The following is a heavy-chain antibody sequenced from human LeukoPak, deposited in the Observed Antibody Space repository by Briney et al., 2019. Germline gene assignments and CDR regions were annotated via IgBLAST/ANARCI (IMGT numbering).Heavy chain of an antibody. CDR1: GXTFNSYT. CDR2: INNNGGNT. J-gene: IGHJ4*02. Sequence: GGSLRLSCSASGXTFNSYTVHWVRQAPGKGLERVSAINNNGGNTYYADSVKGRFTISRDNSKNTLYLQMSSLRAEDTAVYYCVRLGYCSSPRCYFDYWGQGTLVTVSS. D-gene: IGHD2-2*01. CDR3: VRLGYCSSPRCYFDY. V-gene: IGHV3-64D*06.